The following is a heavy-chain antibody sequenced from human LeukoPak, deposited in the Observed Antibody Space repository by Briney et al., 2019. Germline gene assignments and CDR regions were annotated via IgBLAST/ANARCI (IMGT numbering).Heavy chain of an antibody. J-gene: IGHJ4*02. CDR3: ARYVVYGSGRYYFDY. CDR2: INYSGST. V-gene: IGHV4-39*01. CDR1: GGSVSSTTYC. Sequence: SETLSLTCTVSGGSVSSTTYCWSWIRQPPGKGLEWIASINYSGSTYYNPSLKSRVTISVDTSENQFSLKLSSVTAADTAAYYCARYVVYGSGRYYFDYWGQGTLVTVSS. D-gene: IGHD3-10*01.